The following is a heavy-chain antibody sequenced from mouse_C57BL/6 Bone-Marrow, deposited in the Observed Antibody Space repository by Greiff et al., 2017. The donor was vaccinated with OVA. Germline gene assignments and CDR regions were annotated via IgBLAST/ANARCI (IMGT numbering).Heavy chain of an antibody. CDR2: IDPENGDT. D-gene: IGHD2-1*01. CDR1: GFNIKDDY. V-gene: IGHV14-4*01. J-gene: IGHJ2*01. Sequence: VQLQQSGAELVRPGASVKLSCTASGFNIKDDYMHWVKQRPEQGLEWIGWIDPENGDTEYASKFQGKATITADTSSNPAYLPLSSLTSEDTAVYYCTSYGNFDYWGQGTTLTVSS. CDR3: TSYGNFDY.